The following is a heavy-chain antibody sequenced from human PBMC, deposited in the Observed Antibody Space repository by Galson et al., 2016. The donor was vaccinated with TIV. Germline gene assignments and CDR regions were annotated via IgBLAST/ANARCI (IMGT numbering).Heavy chain of an antibody. CDR3: ARGFNYGFDFYYGMDV. J-gene: IGHJ6*02. CDR2: INPYSADT. CDR1: GYTFTAYY. V-gene: IGHV1-2*02. D-gene: IGHD5-18*01. Sequence: SVKVSCKASGYTFTAYYLHWLRQAPGQGLEWMGWINPYSADTNYAQSFQGRVSMTSDTSINTAYMELSRLRPDDTAIFFCARGFNYGFDFYYGMDVWGQGTTVTVSS.